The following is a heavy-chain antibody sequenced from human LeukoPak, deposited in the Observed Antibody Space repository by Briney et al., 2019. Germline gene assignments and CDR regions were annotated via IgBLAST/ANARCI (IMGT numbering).Heavy chain of an antibody. CDR2: ISSNGGST. Sequence: PGGSLRLSCAASGLTFSSYAMHWVRQAPGKGLEYVSAISSNGGSTYYANSVKGRFTISRDNSKNTLYLQMGSLRAEDMAVYYCARVSSGYCSSTSCYDSIYFDYWGQGTLVTVSS. CDR3: ARVSSGYCSSTSCYDSIYFDY. D-gene: IGHD2-2*01. J-gene: IGHJ4*02. CDR1: GLTFSSYA. V-gene: IGHV3-64*01.